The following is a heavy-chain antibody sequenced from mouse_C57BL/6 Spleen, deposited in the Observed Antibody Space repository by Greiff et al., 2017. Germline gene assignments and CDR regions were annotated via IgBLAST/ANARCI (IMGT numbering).Heavy chain of an antibody. J-gene: IGHJ4*01. CDR1: GYTFTSYW. CDR3: GRIYYGNYGYAMDY. Sequence: QVQLQQPGAELVKPGASVKLSCKASGYTFTSYWMHWVKQRPGQGLEWIGMIHPNSGSTNYNEKFKSKATLTVDKSSSTAYMQLSSLTSEDSAVYYCGRIYYGNYGYAMDYWGQGTSVTVSS. V-gene: IGHV1-64*01. CDR2: IHPNSGST. D-gene: IGHD2-1*01.